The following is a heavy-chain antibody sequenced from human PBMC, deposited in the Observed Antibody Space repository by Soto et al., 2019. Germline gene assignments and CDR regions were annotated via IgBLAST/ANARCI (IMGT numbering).Heavy chain of an antibody. CDR1: GGTFSSYA. CDR2: IIPTFGTA. CDR3: ARDQSNYDILTGYYPRFRFDY. Sequence: SVKVSCKASGGTFSSYAISWVRQAPGQGLEWMGGIIPTFGTANYAQKFQGRVTITADESTSTAYMELSSLRSEDTAVYYCARDQSNYDILTGYYPRFRFDYWGQGTLVTVSS. J-gene: IGHJ4*02. V-gene: IGHV1-69*13. D-gene: IGHD3-9*01.